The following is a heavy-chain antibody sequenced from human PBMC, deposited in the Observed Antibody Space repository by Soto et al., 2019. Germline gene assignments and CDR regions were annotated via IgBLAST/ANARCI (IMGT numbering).Heavy chain of an antibody. D-gene: IGHD2-15*01. J-gene: IGHJ1*01. V-gene: IGHV3-66*01. CDR2: IYSGGST. CDR1: GFTVSSNY. CDR3: ARDQGGYCSGGSCYVDFFQH. Sequence: GGSLRLSCAASGFTVSSNYMSWVRQAPGKGLEWVSVIYSGGSTYYADSVKGRFTISRDNSKNTLYLQMNSLRAEDTAVYYCARDQGGYCSGGSCYVDFFQHWGQGTLVTVSS.